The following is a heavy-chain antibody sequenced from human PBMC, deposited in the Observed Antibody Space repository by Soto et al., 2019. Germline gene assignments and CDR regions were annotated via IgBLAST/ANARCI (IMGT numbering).Heavy chain of an antibody. Sequence: QITLKESGPTLVKPTQTLTLTCTFSGFSLSTSGVGVGWIRQPPGKALEWLALIYWDDDKRYSPSLKSRLTHTTYTSKNPVVLTMPHMDPVDTATYYCARQWLRDYSYSYGMDVWGQGTTVTVSS. CDR2: IYWDDDK. V-gene: IGHV2-5*02. CDR3: ARQWLRDYSYSYGMDV. D-gene: IGHD5-12*01. J-gene: IGHJ6*02. CDR1: GFSLSTSGVG.